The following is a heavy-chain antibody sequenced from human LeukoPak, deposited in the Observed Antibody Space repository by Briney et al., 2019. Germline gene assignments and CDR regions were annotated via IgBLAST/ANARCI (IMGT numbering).Heavy chain of an antibody. D-gene: IGHD3-9*01. CDR1: GYTFTGYY. V-gene: IGHV1-2*02. CDR2: IYPNSGGT. Sequence: ASVKVSCKTSGYTFTGYYMHWVRQAPGQGLEWMGWIYPNSGGTNYAQKFQGRVTMTRDMSTSTVYMELSSLRSEDTAVYYCASEGRGADTISEGAFDIWGQGTMVTVSS. J-gene: IGHJ3*02. CDR3: ASEGRGADTISEGAFDI.